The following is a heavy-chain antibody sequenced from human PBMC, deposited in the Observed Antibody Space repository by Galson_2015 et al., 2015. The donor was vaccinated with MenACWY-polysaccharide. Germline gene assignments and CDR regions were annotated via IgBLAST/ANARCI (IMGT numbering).Heavy chain of an antibody. CDR3: VRDSISGWVDLFDY. Sequence: SVKVSCKASGYTFTRYTIHWLRQAPGQRLEWMGWINAGSGNARYSQKFQGRVTITRDTSASMAYMELSSLRSEDTAVYFCVRDSISGWVDLFDYWGQGTLVTVSS. V-gene: IGHV1-3*01. D-gene: IGHD6-19*01. J-gene: IGHJ4*02. CDR2: INAGSGNA. CDR1: GYTFTRYT.